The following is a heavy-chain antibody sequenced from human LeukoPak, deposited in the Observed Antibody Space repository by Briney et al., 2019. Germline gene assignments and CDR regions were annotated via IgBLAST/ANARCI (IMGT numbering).Heavy chain of an antibody. CDR3: ARGIRQYAKSYFDY. CDR1: GFTFSDHY. CDR2: ISSSGTTI. Sequence: GGSLRLSCAASGFTFSDHYMSWIRQAPGKGLEWLSYISSSGTTIYYTDSVKGRFTISRDNAKNSLYLQMNSLRAEDTAVYYCARGIRQYAKSYFDYWGQGTLVTVSS. V-gene: IGHV3-11*01. J-gene: IGHJ4*02. D-gene: IGHD4-11*01.